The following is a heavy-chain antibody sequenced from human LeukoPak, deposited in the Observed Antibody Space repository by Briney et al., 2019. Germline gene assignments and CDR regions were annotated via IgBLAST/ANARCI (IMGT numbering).Heavy chain of an antibody. CDR1: GASLNTNEFY. J-gene: IGHJ4*02. CDR2: VHSFGST. CDR3: ARDSHYDSSGYGY. Sequence: SETLSLTCAVSGASLNTNEFYWAWIRQPPGKGLEWLGTVHSFGSTYYDPSLRSRLTMSIDTSNSHFSLNLTSVTAADTAVYYCARDSHYDSSGYGYWGQGTLVTVSS. D-gene: IGHD3-22*01. V-gene: IGHV4-39*02.